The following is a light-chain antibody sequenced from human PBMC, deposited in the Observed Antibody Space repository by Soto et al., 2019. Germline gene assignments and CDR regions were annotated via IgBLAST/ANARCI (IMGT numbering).Light chain of an antibody. Sequence: DIVMTQSPLSLPVTPGEPASISCRSSQSLLHRNGNNSLDWYLQKPGQSPQLRIYLASNRASGVRDRFSGSGSGTDFTLKISRVEADDVGIYYCMHALQPPVTFGGGTRVEIK. CDR2: LAS. CDR1: QSLLHRNGNNS. V-gene: IGKV2-28*01. J-gene: IGKJ4*01. CDR3: MHALQPPVT.